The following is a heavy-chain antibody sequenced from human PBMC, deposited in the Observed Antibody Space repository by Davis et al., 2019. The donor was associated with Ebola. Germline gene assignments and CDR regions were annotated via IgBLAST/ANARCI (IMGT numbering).Heavy chain of an antibody. J-gene: IGHJ4*02. CDR2: ISGSGYVI. D-gene: IGHD4-17*01. CDR1: GFAFSDYY. CDR3: ARGGDPIDV. Sequence: GGSLRLSCTASGFAFSDYYMNWIRQAPGKGLEWVSYISGSGYVIYYADSVKGRFTFSRDNAKNSLYLQMNSLRAEDTAVYYCARGGDPIDVWGQGTLVTVSS. V-gene: IGHV3-11*01.